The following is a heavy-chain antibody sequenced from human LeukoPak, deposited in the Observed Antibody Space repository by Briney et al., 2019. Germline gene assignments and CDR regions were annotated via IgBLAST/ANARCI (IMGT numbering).Heavy chain of an antibody. CDR1: GYTFTGYY. Sequence: ASVKVSCKASGYTFTGYYMHWVRQAPGQGLEWMGWINPNSGGTNYAQEFQGRVTMTRDTSISTAYMELSRLRSDDTAVYYCARDRQREGSDFDYWGQGTLVTVSS. CDR3: ARDRQREGSDFDY. J-gene: IGHJ4*02. CDR2: INPNSGGT. V-gene: IGHV1-2*02. D-gene: IGHD3-10*01.